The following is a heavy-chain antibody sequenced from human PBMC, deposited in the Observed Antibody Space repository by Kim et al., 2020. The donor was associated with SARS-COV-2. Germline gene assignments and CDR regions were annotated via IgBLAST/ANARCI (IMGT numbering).Heavy chain of an antibody. J-gene: IGHJ5*02. Sequence: YADSVKGRFTLSRDNAKNTLYLQMNSLRAEDTAVYYCARKDCSGGSCAFDPWGQGTLVTVSS. V-gene: IGHV3-74*01. CDR3: ARKDCSGGSCAFDP. D-gene: IGHD2-15*01.